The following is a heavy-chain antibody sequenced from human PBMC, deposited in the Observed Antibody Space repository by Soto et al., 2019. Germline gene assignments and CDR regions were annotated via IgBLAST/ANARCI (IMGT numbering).Heavy chain of an antibody. CDR3: AGGGSGYDFDY. D-gene: IGHD5-12*01. CDR2: IIPIFGTA. V-gene: IGHV1-69*13. Sequence: ASVKVSCKASGGTFSSYAISWVRQAPGQGLEWMGGIIPIFGTANYAQKFQGRVTITADESTSTAYMELSSLRSEDTAVYYCAGGGSGYDFDYWGQGTLVTVSS. CDR1: GGTFSSYA. J-gene: IGHJ4*02.